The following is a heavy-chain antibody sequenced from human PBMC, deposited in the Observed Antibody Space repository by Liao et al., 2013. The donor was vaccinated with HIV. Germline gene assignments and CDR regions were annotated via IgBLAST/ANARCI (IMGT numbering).Heavy chain of an antibody. CDR2: INHSGSA. Sequence: QVQLQQWGAGLLKPSETLSLTCAVYGGSFSGYYWTWIRQTPGKGLEWIGEINHSGSADYNPSLKSRVAMSVDTSKNQFSLSLTSLTAADTAVYYCARGYNWNTHDHWGQGTLVTVSS. CDR3: ARGYNWNTHDH. J-gene: IGHJ4*02. CDR1: GGSFSGYY. V-gene: IGHV4-34*01. D-gene: IGHD1/OR15-1a*01.